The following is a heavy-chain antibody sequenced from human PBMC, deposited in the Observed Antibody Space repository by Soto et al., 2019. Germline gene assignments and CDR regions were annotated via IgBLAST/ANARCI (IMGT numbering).Heavy chain of an antibody. Sequence: SETLSLTCAVYVGSFSGYYWSWIRQPPGKGLEWIGEIHHSGSTNYNPSIKSRVTISVDTSKNQFSLKLRSVTAADTAVYYCARDLCTSTSCYPPDAFDIWGQGTMVTVSS. CDR2: IHHSGST. CDR3: ARDLCTSTSCYPPDAFDI. D-gene: IGHD2-2*01. CDR1: VGSFSGYY. J-gene: IGHJ3*02. V-gene: IGHV4-34*01.